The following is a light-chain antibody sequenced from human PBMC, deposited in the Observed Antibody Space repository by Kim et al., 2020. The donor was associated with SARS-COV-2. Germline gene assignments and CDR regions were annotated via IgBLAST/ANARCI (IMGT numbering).Light chain of an antibody. Sequence: SVKLTCTLSSGHSSYAIAWHQQQPDKGPRYLMNLNSDGSHRKGDGIPDRFSGSSSGAERYLTISSLQSEDEADYYCQTWGTGIRVFGGGTQLTVL. CDR3: QTWGTGIRV. V-gene: IGLV4-69*01. CDR2: LNSDGSH. CDR1: SGHSSYA. J-gene: IGLJ3*02.